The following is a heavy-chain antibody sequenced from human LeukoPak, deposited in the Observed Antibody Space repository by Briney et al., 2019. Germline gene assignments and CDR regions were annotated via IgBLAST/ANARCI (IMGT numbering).Heavy chain of an antibody. V-gene: IGHV1-2*02. Sequence: VASVKVSCKASGYTFTGYYMHWVRQAPGQGLEWMGWINPNSGGTNYAQKFQGRVTMTRDTSISTAYMELSRLRSDDTAVYYCARGGRAWVWSMAGYGMDVWGQGTTVTVSS. CDR3: ARGGRAWVWSMAGYGMDV. CDR2: INPNSGGT. D-gene: IGHD6-19*01. CDR1: GYTFTGYY. J-gene: IGHJ6*02.